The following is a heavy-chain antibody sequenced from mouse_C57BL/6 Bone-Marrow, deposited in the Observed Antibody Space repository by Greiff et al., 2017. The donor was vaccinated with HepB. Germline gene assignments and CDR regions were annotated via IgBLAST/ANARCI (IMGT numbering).Heavy chain of an antibody. CDR3: AREGSSYRYVDV. J-gene: IGHJ1*03. CDR2: IDPSDSYT. V-gene: IGHV1-69*01. Sequence: VQLQQPGAELVMPGASVKLSCKASGYTFTSYWMHWVKQRPGQGLEWIGEIDPSDSYTNYNQKFKGKSTLTVDKSSSTAYMQLSSLTSEDSAVYYWAREGSSYRYVDVWGTGTTVTVSS. CDR1: GYTFTSYW. D-gene: IGHD1-1*01.